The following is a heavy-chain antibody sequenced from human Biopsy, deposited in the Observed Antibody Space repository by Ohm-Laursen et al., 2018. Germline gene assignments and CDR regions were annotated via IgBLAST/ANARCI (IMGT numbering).Heavy chain of an antibody. D-gene: IGHD6-19*01. J-gene: IGHJ2*01. V-gene: IGHV3-33*04. CDR3: ARGLSSGWYGYFDV. Sequence: SLRLSCAASGFTFGHYAMHWVRQAPGKGLEWISLIWYDGTNEDYADSVKGRFTISRDNSKNTLYLQINTLTLEDTAFYYCARGLSSGWYGYFDVWGRGTLVAVSS. CDR2: IWYDGTNE. CDR1: GFTFGHYA.